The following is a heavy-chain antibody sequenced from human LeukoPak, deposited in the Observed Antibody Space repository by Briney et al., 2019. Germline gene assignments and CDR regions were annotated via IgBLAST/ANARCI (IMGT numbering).Heavy chain of an antibody. V-gene: IGHV3-74*01. Sequence: SGGSLRLSCAASGFTFSSYWMHWVRQAPGKGLVWVSRINSDGSSTNYADSVKGRFTISRDNAKNTLYLQMNSLRDADTAVYYCAREGTPSYWYFDLWGRGTLVTVSS. CDR3: AREGTPSYWYFDL. D-gene: IGHD3-10*01. J-gene: IGHJ2*01. CDR1: GFTFSSYW. CDR2: INSDGSST.